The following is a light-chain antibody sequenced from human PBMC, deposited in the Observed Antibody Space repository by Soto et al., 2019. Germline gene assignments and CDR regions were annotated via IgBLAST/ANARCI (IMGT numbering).Light chain of an antibody. J-gene: IGKJ2*01. Sequence: DIVMTQSPDSLAVSLGERATINCKSSQSVLHSSNNKNYLAWYQHKPGQPPKLLISWASTRESGVPDRFSGSGSGTDFTLTISSLQAEDVAVYYCQQYFKTPQTFGQGTKLEIK. CDR1: QSVLHSSNNKNY. CDR2: WAS. V-gene: IGKV4-1*01. CDR3: QQYFKTPQT.